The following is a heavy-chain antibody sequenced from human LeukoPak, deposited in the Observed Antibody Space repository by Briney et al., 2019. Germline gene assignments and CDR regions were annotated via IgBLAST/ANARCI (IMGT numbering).Heavy chain of an antibody. CDR3: ARDEAGVTRRTFDI. Sequence: SETLSLTCTVSGGSISSGDYYWRWIRQHPGTGLEWIGYIYYSGSTYYNPSLKSRVTISVDTSKNQFSLKLSSVTAADTAVYYCARDEAGVTRRTFDIWGQGTMVTVSS. CDR2: IYYSGST. J-gene: IGHJ3*02. V-gene: IGHV4-31*03. CDR1: GGSISSGDYY. D-gene: IGHD3-10*01.